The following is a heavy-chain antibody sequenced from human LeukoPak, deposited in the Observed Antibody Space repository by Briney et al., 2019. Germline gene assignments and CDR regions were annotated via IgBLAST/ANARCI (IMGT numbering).Heavy chain of an antibody. Sequence: GGSLRLSCAASGFTFSIYAMSWVRQAPGKGLEWVSAISGSGGTTYYADSVKGRFTISRDNSKNTLYLQMNGLRAEDTAMYYCAKVSLNMVNDAFDIWGQGTMVSVSS. CDR2: ISGSGGTT. CDR3: AKVSLNMVNDAFDI. CDR1: GFTFSIYA. J-gene: IGHJ3*02. D-gene: IGHD4/OR15-4a*01. V-gene: IGHV3-23*01.